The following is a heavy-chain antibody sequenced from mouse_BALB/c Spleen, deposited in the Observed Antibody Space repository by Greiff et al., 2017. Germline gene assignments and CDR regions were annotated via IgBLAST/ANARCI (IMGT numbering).Heavy chain of an antibody. J-gene: IGHJ4*01. V-gene: IGHV14-3*02. CDR3: ARELIYYDYLQYAMDY. CDR2: IDPANGNT. D-gene: IGHD2-4*01. Sequence: VQLQQSGAELVKPGASVKLSCTASGFNIKDTYMHWVKQRPEQGLEWIGRIDPANGNTKYDPKFQGKATITADTSSNTAYLQLSSLTSEDTAVYYCARELIYYDYLQYAMDYWGQGTSVTVSS. CDR1: GFNIKDTY.